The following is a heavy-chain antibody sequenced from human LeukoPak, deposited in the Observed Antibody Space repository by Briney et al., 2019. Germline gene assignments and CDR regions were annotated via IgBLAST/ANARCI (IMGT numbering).Heavy chain of an antibody. CDR3: ARDMEVGQSGGSSWFYYYGMDV. CDR1: GGSISSYY. D-gene: IGHD6-13*01. Sequence: SETLSFTCTVSGGSISSYYWSWIRQPPGKGLEWIGYIYYSGSTNYNPSLKSRVTISVDTSKNQFSLKLSSVTAADTAVYYCARDMEVGQSGGSSWFYYYGMDVWGQGTTVTVSS. CDR2: IYYSGST. V-gene: IGHV4-59*01. J-gene: IGHJ6*02.